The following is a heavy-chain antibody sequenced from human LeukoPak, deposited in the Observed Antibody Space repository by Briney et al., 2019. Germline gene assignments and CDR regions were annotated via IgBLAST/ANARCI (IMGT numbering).Heavy chain of an antibody. CDR3: AGLHRCSGGSCYSY. V-gene: IGHV4-39*01. CDR2: IYYSGST. CDR1: GGSISGSSYY. Sequence: SETLSLTCTVSGGSISGSSYYWGWIRQPPGKGLEWIGSIYYSGSTYYNPSLKSRVTISVDTSKNQFSLKLSSVTAADTAVYYCAGLHRCSGGSCYSYWGQGTLVTVSS. D-gene: IGHD2-15*01. J-gene: IGHJ4*02.